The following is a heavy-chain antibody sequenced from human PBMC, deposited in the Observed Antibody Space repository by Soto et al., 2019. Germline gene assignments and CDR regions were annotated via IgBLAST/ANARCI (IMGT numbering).Heavy chain of an antibody. CDR3: ATVNSSSSSSHYYGMDV. J-gene: IGHJ6*02. CDR2: FDPEDGET. Sequence: ASVKVSCKVSGYTLTELSMHWVRQAPGKGLEWMGGFDPEDGETIYAQKFQGRVTMTEDTSTDTAYMELSSLRSEDTAVYYCATVNSSSSSSHYYGMDVWGQGTTVTVSS. D-gene: IGHD6-6*01. V-gene: IGHV1-24*01. CDR1: GYTLTELS.